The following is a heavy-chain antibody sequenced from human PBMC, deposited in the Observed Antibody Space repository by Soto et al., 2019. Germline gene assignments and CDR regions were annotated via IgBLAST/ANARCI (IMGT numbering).Heavy chain of an antibody. V-gene: IGHV3-74*01. CDR1: GVSFGIYT. Sequence: GVSITLSCAACGVSFGIYTLNWVCEAQGKGLLWVSHINTDGSITNYEDSVKGRFTISRDNAKNTLYLEMSTLRVEDTAIYYCVFD. CDR2: INTDGSIT. CDR3: VFD. J-gene: IGHJ3*01.